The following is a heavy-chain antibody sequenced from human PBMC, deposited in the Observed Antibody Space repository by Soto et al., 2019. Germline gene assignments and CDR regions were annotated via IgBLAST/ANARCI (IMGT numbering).Heavy chain of an antibody. J-gene: IGHJ5*02. V-gene: IGHV1-24*01. CDR1: GYTLNEVA. CDR2: FDPDEAET. CDR3: TTYHGDYNFDH. Sequence: QVQLVQSGAEVKKPGASVKVSCKVSGYTLNEVAMHRVRQAPGKGLAWLGGFDPDEAETIYAQHFQGRVTMTEDTSTDTVYMELSSLRSEDTALYFCTTYHGDYNFDHWGQGTLVTVSS. D-gene: IGHD4-17*01.